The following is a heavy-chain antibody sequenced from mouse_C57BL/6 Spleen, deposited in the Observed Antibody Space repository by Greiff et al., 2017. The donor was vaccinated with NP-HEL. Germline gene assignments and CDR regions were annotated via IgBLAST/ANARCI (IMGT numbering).Heavy chain of an antibody. V-gene: IGHV1-54*01. D-gene: IGHD2-4*01. J-gene: IGHJ2*01. CDR3: ARGKIYDYDGNYFDY. CDR1: GYAFTNYL. CDR2: INPGSGGT. Sequence: QVQLQQSGAELVRPGTSVKVSCKASGYAFTNYLIEWVKQRPGQGLEWIGVINPGSGGTNSNEKFKGKATLTADKSSSTAYMQLSSLTSEDSAVYFCARGKIYDYDGNYFDYWGQGTTLTVSS.